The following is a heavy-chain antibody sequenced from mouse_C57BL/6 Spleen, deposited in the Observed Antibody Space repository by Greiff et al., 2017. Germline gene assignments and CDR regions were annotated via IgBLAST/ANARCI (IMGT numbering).Heavy chain of an antibody. CDR2: INPSNGGI. V-gene: IGHV1-53*01. J-gene: IGHJ4*01. D-gene: IGHD4-1*01. Sequence: QVQLQQPGTELVKPGASVKLSCKASGYTFTGYWMHWVKQRPGQGLEWIGNINPSNGGINYNEKFKGKATLTVDKSTSTGYMQLSSMASEDSAVYYCARARTGTRDCDGVDYWGQGTSVTVSS. CDR1: GYTFTGYW. CDR3: ARARTGTRDCDGVDY.